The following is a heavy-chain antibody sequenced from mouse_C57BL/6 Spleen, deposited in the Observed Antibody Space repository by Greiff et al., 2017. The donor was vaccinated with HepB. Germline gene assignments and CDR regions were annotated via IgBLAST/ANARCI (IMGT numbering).Heavy chain of an antibody. D-gene: IGHD1-1*01. CDR1: GYTFTSYW. J-gene: IGHJ2*01. CDR3: ARKGYYGSSSVYFDY. CDR2: IDPSDSYT. Sequence: QVQLQQPGAELVMPGASVKLSCKASGYTFTSYWMHWVKQRPGQGLEWIGEIDPSDSYTNYNQKFKGKSTLTVDKSSSTAYMQLSSLTSEDSAVYYCARKGYYGSSSVYFDYWGQGTTRTVSS. V-gene: IGHV1-69*01.